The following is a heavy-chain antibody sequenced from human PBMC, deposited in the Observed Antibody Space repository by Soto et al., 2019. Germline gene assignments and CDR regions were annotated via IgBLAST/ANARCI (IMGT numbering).Heavy chain of an antibody. V-gene: IGHV4-34*01. CDR3: ARDEPYRAFDI. CDR1: GGSFSGYY. CDR2: INHSGST. J-gene: IGHJ3*02. D-gene: IGHD2-2*01. Sequence: SETLSLTCAVYGGSFSGYYWSWIRQPPGKGLEWIGEINHSGSTNYNPSLKSRVTISVDTSKNQLSLKLSSVTAADTAVYYCARDEPYRAFDIWGQGTMVTVSS.